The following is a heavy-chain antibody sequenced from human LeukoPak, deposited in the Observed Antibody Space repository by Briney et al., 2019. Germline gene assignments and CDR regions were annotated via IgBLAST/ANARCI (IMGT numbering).Heavy chain of an antibody. Sequence: PGGSLRLSRAASGFTFDDYAMHWVRQAPGKGLEWVSGISWNSGSIGYADSVKGRFTISRDNAKNSLYLQMNSLRAEDTALYYCAKGVYGSGSSTPTYYFDYWGQGTLVTVSS. J-gene: IGHJ4*02. CDR1: GFTFDDYA. D-gene: IGHD3-10*01. CDR2: ISWNSGSI. V-gene: IGHV3-9*01. CDR3: AKGVYGSGSSTPTYYFDY.